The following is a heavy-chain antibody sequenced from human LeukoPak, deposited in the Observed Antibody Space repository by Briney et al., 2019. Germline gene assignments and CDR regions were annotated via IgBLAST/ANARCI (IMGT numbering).Heavy chain of an antibody. CDR3: ARDRPYSNGVFDY. V-gene: IGHV3-48*01. CDR1: GFTFSSYS. CDR2: ISSSSSII. J-gene: IGHJ4*02. D-gene: IGHD5-18*01. Sequence: GGSLRLSCAASGFTFSSYSMNWVRQAPGKGLEWVSYISSSSSIIYYADSVKGRFTISRDNAKTSLYLQMNRLRAEDTAVYYCARDRPYSNGVFDYWGQGTLVTVSS.